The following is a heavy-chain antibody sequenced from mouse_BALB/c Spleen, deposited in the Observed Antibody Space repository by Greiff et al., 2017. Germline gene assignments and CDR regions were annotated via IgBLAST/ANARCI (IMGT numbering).Heavy chain of an antibody. CDR2: ISSGGGST. Sequence: EVQRVESGGGLVKPGGSLKLSCAASGFAFSSYDMSWVRQTPEKRLEWVAYISSGGGSTYYPDTVKGRFTISRDNAKNTLYLQMSSLKSEDTAMYYCARHGENYFDYWGQGTTLTVSA. CDR1: GFAFSSYD. CDR3: ARHGENYFDY. J-gene: IGHJ2*01. V-gene: IGHV5-12-1*01.